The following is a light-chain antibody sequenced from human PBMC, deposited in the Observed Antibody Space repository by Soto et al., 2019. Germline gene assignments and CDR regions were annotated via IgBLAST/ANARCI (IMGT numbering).Light chain of an antibody. J-gene: IGKJ2*01. CDR3: QQSVSSPYT. Sequence: EIVLTQSPGTLSLSPGERATLSCRASQSVSSSYLAWYQQRPGQAPRLLIYGASSRATGIPDRFSGTGSGTDFTLTISRLEPEDLAVYYCQQSVSSPYTFGQGTKLEIK. CDR2: GAS. V-gene: IGKV3-20*01. CDR1: QSVSSSY.